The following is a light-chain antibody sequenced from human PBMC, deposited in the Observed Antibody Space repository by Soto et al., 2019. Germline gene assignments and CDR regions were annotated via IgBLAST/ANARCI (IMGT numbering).Light chain of an antibody. V-gene: IGKV1-5*01. CDR3: QQHNSYWT. J-gene: IGKJ1*01. CDR1: QSISSW. Sequence: IHMTQSPSTGSACGLGRVTTTFLASQSISSWLAWYQQKPGKAPKLLIYDASSLESGVPSRFSGSGSGTEFTLTISSLQPDDFATYYCQQHNSYWTFGQGTKVDIK. CDR2: DAS.